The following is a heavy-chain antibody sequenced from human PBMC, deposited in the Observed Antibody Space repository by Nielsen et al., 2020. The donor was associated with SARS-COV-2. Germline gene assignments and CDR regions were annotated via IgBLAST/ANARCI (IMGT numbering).Heavy chain of an antibody. CDR1: GGSISSSSYY. CDR2: IYYSGST. J-gene: IGHJ6*02. Sequence: ESLKISCTVSGGSISSSSYYWSWIRQPPGKGLEWIGYIYYSGSTNYNPSLKSRVTISVDTSKNQFSLKLSSVTAADTAVYYCARDSMATADYYYYGMDVWGQGTTVTVSS. CDR3: ARDSMATADYYYYGMDV. D-gene: IGHD5-24*01. V-gene: IGHV4-61*01.